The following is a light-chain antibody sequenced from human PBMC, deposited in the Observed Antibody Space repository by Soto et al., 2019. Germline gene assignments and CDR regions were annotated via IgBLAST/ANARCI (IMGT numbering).Light chain of an antibody. CDR2: GAS. CDR1: QGIGDT. J-gene: IGKJ1*01. V-gene: IGKV3-20*01. CDR3: QQYGSSPRT. Sequence: EVVLTQSPATLSLSPGEGVTLSCRASQGIGDTLAWYQHKPGQTPRLLIYGASSRATGIPDRFSGSGSGTDFTLTISRLEPEDFAVYYCQQYGSSPRTFGQGTKVDIK.